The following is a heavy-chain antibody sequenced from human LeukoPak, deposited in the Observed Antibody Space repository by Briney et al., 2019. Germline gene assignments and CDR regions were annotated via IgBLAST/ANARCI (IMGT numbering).Heavy chain of an antibody. CDR3: ARDSYGASDAFDI. V-gene: IGHV3-66*01. CDR1: GFTVSSNY. J-gene: IGHJ3*02. D-gene: IGHD4-17*01. CDR2: IYGGDNT. Sequence: GGSLRLSCAVSGFTVSSNYISWVRQAPGKGLQWVSVIYGGDNTYYADSVTGRFTISRDNSKNTLYLQMNSLRAEDTAVYYCARDSYGASDAFDIWGRGTMVTVSS.